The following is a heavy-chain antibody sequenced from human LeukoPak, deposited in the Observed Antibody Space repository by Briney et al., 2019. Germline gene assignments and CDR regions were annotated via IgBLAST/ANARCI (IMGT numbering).Heavy chain of an antibody. J-gene: IGHJ6*02. CDR1: GYTFTSYG. Sequence: ASVKVSCKASGYTFTSYGITWVRQAPGQGLEWMGWISAYNGNTNYAQNLQGRVTMTTDTSTSTAYMELRSLRSDDTAVYYCARYCSGGSCYGVRTKYYYGMDVWGQGTTVTVSS. D-gene: IGHD2-15*01. V-gene: IGHV1-18*01. CDR2: ISAYNGNT. CDR3: ARYCSGGSCYGVRTKYYYGMDV.